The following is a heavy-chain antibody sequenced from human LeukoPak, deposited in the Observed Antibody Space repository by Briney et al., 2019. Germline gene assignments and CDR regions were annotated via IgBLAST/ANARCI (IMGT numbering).Heavy chain of an antibody. CDR3: ARVQLELPDY. D-gene: IGHD1-7*01. J-gene: IGHJ4*02. V-gene: IGHV3-30-3*01. Sequence: GGSLRLSCAASGFTFSSYAMHWVRQAPGKGLEWVAVISYDGSNKYYADSVKGRFTISRGNSKNTLYLQMNSLRAEDTAVYYCARVQLELPDYWGQGTLVTVSS. CDR2: ISYDGSNK. CDR1: GFTFSSYA.